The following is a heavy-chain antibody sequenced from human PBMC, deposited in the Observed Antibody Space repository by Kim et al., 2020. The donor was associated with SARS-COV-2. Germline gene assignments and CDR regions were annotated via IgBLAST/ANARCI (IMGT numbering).Heavy chain of an antibody. J-gene: IGHJ5*01. D-gene: IGHD6-19*01. CDR3: ARGVIGNTRGCNGFWA. V-gene: IGHV4-59*12. CDR2: IDNSGST. Sequence: SETLSLTCTVSGGSISAYYWSWIRRPPGKGPEWIGVIDNSGSTNFNPSLKSRVSISVDTSKNQFSLKLSSVTAADTAVYYCARGVIGNTRGCNGFWAWG. CDR1: GGSISAYY.